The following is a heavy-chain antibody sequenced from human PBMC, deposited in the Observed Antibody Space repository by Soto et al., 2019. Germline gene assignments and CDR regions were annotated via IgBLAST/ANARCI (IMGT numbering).Heavy chain of an antibody. V-gene: IGHV4-59*13. CDR2: ISDSGST. CDR1: AGSIRRGS. D-gene: IGHD2-15*01. CDR3: ARVVAATRYNYYRMDV. J-gene: IGHJ6*02. Sequence: SETLSLTYTVSAGSIRRGSWSWIRQPPGKGLEWIGYISDSGSTKYNPSLQSRATISGDTSKNQFSLNLSSVTAADTAVYYCARVVAATRYNYYRMDVWGQGTTVT.